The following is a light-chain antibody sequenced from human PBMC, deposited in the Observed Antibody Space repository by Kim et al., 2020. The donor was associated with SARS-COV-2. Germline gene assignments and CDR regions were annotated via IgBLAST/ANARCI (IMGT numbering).Light chain of an antibody. CDR2: DVS. Sequence: SPRDRATLSCRSSLSVTNYLAWYQQKPGQAPRLLIYDVSKRATGIPARFSGSGSGTDFTLTISSLEPEDFAIYYCQQRSNWPLTFGGGTKVEIK. J-gene: IGKJ4*01. V-gene: IGKV3-11*01. CDR1: LSVTNY. CDR3: QQRSNWPLT.